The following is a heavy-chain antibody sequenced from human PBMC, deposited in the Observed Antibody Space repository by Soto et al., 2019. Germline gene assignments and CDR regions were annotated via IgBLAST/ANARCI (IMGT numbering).Heavy chain of an antibody. J-gene: IGHJ3*02. CDR2: ISIDGSRK. CDR3: TGGPTDGAFDI. CDR1: GFSFSSSD. V-gene: IGHV3-30*03. Sequence: QVYLEESGGGVVQPGRSLRLSCVASGFSFSSSDMHWVRQAPGKGLEWVAHISIDGSRKYYADSVKGRFTVSRENSKNTLYLQINSLRPEEAALYYCTGGPTDGAFDIWGQGTMVTVSS.